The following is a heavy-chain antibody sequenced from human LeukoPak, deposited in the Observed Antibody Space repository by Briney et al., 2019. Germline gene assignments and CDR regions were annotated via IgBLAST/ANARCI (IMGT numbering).Heavy chain of an antibody. V-gene: IGHV4-38-2*01. CDR3: ARVSTTVAVKY. D-gene: IGHD4-11*01. CDR2: SYRSGST. Sequence: SETLSLTXAVSGYSISSDYYWGWIRPPPGKGLEWIGNSYRSGSTYYNPSLKSRVTISVDTSKNQFSLKLSSATAADTAVYYCARVSTTVAVKYWAQGILVTISS. J-gene: IGHJ4*02. CDR1: GYSISSDYY.